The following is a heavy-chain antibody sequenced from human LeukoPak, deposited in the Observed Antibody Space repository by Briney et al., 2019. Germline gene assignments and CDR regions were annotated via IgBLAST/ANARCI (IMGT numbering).Heavy chain of an antibody. J-gene: IGHJ4*02. CDR3: ARDSGSSPGDY. Sequence: ASVKVSCKASGYTFTSYYMHWVRRAPGQGLEWMGIINPNGGGTNYAQKLQGRVTMTTDTSTSTAYMELRSLRPDDTAVYYCARDSGSSPGDYWGQGTLVTVSS. V-gene: IGHV1-46*01. CDR1: GYTFTSYY. CDR2: INPNGGGT. D-gene: IGHD1-26*01.